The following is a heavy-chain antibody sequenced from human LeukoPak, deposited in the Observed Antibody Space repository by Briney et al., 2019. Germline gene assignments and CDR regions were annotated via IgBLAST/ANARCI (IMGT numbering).Heavy chain of an antibody. V-gene: IGHV3-33*01. D-gene: IGHD4/OR15-4a*01. J-gene: IGHJ6*02. CDR3: ARDTSFNYGAHAMDV. CDR2: IWYDGSNK. CDR1: GFTFSSYG. Sequence: HPGRSLRLSCAASGFTFSSYGMHWVRQAPGKGLEWVAVIWYDGSNKYYADSVKGRFTISRDNSQNTLYLQLNSLRAEDTAIYYCARDTSFNYGAHAMDVWGQGTTVTVSS.